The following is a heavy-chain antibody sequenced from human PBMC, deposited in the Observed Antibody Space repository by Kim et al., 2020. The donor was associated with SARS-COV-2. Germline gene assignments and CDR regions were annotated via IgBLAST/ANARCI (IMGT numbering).Heavy chain of an antibody. V-gene: IGHV5-51*01. CDR3: AMGDLGNWDH. CDR2: IYPDDSDT. CDR1: GYNFAKSW. Sequence: GESLKISCKGSGYNFAKSWIGWVRQMPGRGLEWMGIIYPDDSDTRYSPTFQGQVTISADKSITTAYLQWTSLKASGTAMYYCAMGDLGNWDHWGQGTLVTVSS. J-gene: IGHJ4*02. D-gene: IGHD1-20*01.